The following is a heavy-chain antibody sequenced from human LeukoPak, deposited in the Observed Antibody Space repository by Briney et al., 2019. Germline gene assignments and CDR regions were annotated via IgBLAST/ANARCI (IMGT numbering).Heavy chain of an antibody. CDR1: GYTFTSYG. CDR3: ARDPWGSTVTKHYYYYYYMDV. V-gene: IGHV1-18*01. Sequence: GASVKVSCKASGYTFTSYGISWVRQAPGQGLEWMGWISAYNGKTNYAQKLQGRVTMTTDTSTSTAYMELRSLRSDDTAVYYCARDPWGSTVTKHYYYYYYMDVWGKGTTVTVSS. CDR2: ISAYNGKT. D-gene: IGHD4-17*01. J-gene: IGHJ6*03.